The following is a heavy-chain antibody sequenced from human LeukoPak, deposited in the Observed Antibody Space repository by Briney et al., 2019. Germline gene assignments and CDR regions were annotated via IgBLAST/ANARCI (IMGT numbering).Heavy chain of an antibody. CDR3: ARPRQLVLDAFDI. Sequence: SETLSLTCTVSGGSISSSSYYWGWIRQPPGKGLEWIGRIYYSGSTYYNPSLKSRVTISVDTSKNQFSLKLSSVTAADTAVYYCARPRQLVLDAFDIWGQGTMVTVSS. J-gene: IGHJ3*02. CDR2: IYYSGST. CDR1: GGSISSSSYY. D-gene: IGHD6-6*01. V-gene: IGHV4-39*01.